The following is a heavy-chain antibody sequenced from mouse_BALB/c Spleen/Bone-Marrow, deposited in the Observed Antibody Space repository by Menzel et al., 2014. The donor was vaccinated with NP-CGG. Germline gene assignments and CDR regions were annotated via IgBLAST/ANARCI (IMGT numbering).Heavy chain of an antibody. D-gene: IGHD1-1*01. CDR2: IDPANGNT. J-gene: IGHJ3*01. CDR1: GFNIKDTY. Sequence: VTLKVCGAELVKPGASVKLSCTASGFNIKDTYMHWVKQRPEQGLEWIGRIDPANGNTKYDPKFQGKATITADTSSNTAYLQLSSLTSEDTAVYYCANYYYGSSIFAYWGQGTLVTVSA. V-gene: IGHV14-3*02. CDR3: ANYYYGSSIFAY.